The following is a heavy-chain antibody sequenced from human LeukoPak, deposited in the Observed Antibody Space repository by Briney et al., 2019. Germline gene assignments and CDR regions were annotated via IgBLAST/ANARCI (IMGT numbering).Heavy chain of an antibody. J-gene: IGHJ4*02. V-gene: IGHV3-21*01. D-gene: IGHD6-13*01. CDR3: AKDRRGIAAAGRDTDY. CDR1: GFTFSSYS. Sequence: GGSLRLSCAASGFTFSSYSMNWVRQAPGKGLEWVSSISSSSSYIYYADSVKGRFTISRDNAKNSLYLQMNSLRAEDTAVYYCAKDRRGIAAAGRDTDYWGQGTLVTVSS. CDR2: ISSSSSYI.